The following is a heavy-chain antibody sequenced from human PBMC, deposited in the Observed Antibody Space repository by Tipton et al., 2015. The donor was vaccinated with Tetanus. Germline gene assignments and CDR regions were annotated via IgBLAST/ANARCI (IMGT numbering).Heavy chain of an antibody. CDR3: ARSHVFRFTLFGEEIPRSGRFDP. V-gene: IGHV4-59*01. CDR1: GGSISNYY. CDR2: IYYSGDT. J-gene: IGHJ5*02. Sequence: TLSLTCTVSGGSISNYYWNWIRQSPGKRLEWIGNIYYSGDTAYNPSLQSRATKYLDTAKKHFSLRLSSVTAADTAVYYCARSHVFRFTLFGEEIPRSGRFDPWGQGALVTVSS. D-gene: IGHD3-3*01.